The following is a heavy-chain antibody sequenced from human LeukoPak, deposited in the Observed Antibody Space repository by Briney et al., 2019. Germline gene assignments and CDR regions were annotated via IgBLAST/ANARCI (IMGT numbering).Heavy chain of an antibody. D-gene: IGHD6-19*01. Sequence: PGGSLRLSCAASGLTFSSYGMHWVRQAPGKGLGWVAVIWYDGSYKYYADSVKGRFTISRDNSKNTLYLQMNSLRAEDTAVYYCARGGGIAVGKAFDIWGQGTMVTVSS. V-gene: IGHV3-33*01. J-gene: IGHJ3*02. CDR1: GLTFSSYG. CDR3: ARGGGIAVGKAFDI. CDR2: IWYDGSYK.